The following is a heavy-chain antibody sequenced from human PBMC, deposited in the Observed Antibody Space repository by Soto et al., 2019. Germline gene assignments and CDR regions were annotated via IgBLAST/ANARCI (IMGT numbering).Heavy chain of an antibody. CDR1: GFTFSTYS. CDR3: ARDSPDYGYHFDS. D-gene: IGHD4-17*01. V-gene: IGHV3-21*01. Sequence: RLSCAASGFTFSTYSMNWVRQAPGKGLEWASSISGSTDYIYYADSVKGRFTISRDNAKNSLYLQMNSLRAEDTAVYYCARDSPDYGYHFDSWGQGTLVTVSS. CDR2: ISGSTDYI. J-gene: IGHJ4*02.